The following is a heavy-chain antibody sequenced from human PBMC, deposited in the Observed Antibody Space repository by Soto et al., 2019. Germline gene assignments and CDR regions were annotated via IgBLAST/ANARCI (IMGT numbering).Heavy chain of an antibody. CDR1: GYTFTSYY. V-gene: IGHV1-46*01. CDR2: INPSGGST. D-gene: IGHD2-2*01. CDR3: ARDPWEEVPAGYYGRDV. Sequence: ASVKVSCKASGYTFTSYYMHWVRQAPGQGLEWMGIINPSGGSTSYAQKFQGRVTMTRDTSTSTVYMELSSLRSEDTAVYYCARDPWEEVPAGYYGRDVWGKGTTVTVSS. J-gene: IGHJ6*04.